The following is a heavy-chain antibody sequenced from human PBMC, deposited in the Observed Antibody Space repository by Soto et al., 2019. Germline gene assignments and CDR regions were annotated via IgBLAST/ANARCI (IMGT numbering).Heavy chain of an antibody. V-gene: IGHV4-34*01. Sequence: QVQLQQWGAGLLKPSETLSLTCAVYGGSFSGYYWSWIRQPPGKGLEWIGEINHSGSTNYNPSLKSRVTISVDTSKNQFSLKLSSVTAADTAVYYCARGGGYGYCSSTSCFDYWGQGTLVTVSS. CDR3: ARGGGYGYCSSTSCFDY. CDR2: INHSGST. D-gene: IGHD2-2*03. CDR1: GGSFSGYY. J-gene: IGHJ4*02.